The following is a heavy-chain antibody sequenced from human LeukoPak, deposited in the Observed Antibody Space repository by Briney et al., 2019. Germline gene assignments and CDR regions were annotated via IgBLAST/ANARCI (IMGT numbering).Heavy chain of an antibody. J-gene: IGHJ4*02. CDR3: ARVRMGGTVDY. D-gene: IGHD3-10*01. CDR2: IYYSGST. Sequence: PSETLSLTCTVSGGSISSSSYYWGWIRQPPGKGLEWIGSIYYSGSTYYNPSLKSRVTISVDTSKNQFSLKLSSVTAADTAVYYCARVRMGGTVDYWGQGTLVTVSS. V-gene: IGHV4-39*07. CDR1: GGSISSSSYY.